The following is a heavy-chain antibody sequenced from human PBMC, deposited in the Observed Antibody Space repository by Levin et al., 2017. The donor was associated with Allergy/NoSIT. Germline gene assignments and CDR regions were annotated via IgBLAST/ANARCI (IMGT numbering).Heavy chain of an antibody. Sequence: SETLSLTCTVSGGSISSYYWSWIRQPPGKGLEWIGYIYYSGSTNYNPSLKSRVTISVDTSKNQFYLKLSYVTAADTAVYYCARGGGGQAAAYREGWFDPWGQGTLVTVSS. CDR2: IYYSGST. D-gene: IGHD6-13*01. V-gene: IGHV4-59*01. CDR3: ARGGGGQAAAYREGWFDP. J-gene: IGHJ5*02. CDR1: GGSISSYY.